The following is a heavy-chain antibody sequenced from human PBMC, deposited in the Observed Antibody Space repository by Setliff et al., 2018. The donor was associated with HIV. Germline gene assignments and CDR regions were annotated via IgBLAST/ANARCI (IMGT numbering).Heavy chain of an antibody. J-gene: IGHJ4*02. Sequence: SETLSLTCTVAGGSISSSNYYWGWIRQAPRKGLEWIGTIHYSGSTYHNPSLESRITISVDTSKNQFFLKLTSVTAADTAVYYCARGRPDDSVGFGYWGQGTLVTVSS. CDR1: GGSISSSNYY. D-gene: IGHD3-22*01. CDR2: IHYSGST. V-gene: IGHV4-39*07. CDR3: ARGRPDDSVGFGY.